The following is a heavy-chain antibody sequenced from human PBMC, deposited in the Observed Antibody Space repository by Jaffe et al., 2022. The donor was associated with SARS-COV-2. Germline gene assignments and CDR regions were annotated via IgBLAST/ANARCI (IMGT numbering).Heavy chain of an antibody. CDR1: GFTFSSYW. D-gene: IGHD3-22*01. CDR2: IKQDGSEK. CDR3: ARITTRSFYDSSGYFGF. V-gene: IGHV3-7*01. Sequence: EVQLVESGGGLVQPGGSLRLSCAASGFTFSSYWMSWVRQAPGKGLEWVANIKQDGSEKYYVDSVKGRFTISRDNAKNSLYLQMNSLRAEDTAVYYCARITTRSFYDSSGYFGFWGQGTLVTVSS. J-gene: IGHJ4*02.